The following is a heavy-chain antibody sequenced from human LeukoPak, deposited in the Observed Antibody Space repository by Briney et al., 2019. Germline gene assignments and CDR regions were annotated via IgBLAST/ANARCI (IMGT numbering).Heavy chain of an antibody. CDR2: IYYSGGT. D-gene: IGHD6-13*01. Sequence: SETLSLTCTVSGDSISSYYWSWIRQPPGKGLEWIGYIYYSGGTDYNPYLKSRVTISVDTSKNQFSLKVTSVTAADTGVYYCARGSDSSTLNWFDPWGQGTLVTVSS. CDR1: GDSISSYY. CDR3: ARGSDSSTLNWFDP. V-gene: IGHV4-59*01. J-gene: IGHJ5*02.